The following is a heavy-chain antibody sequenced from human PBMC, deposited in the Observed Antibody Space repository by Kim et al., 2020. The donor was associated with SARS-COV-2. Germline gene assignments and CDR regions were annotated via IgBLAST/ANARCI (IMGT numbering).Heavy chain of an antibody. CDR1: GGSISSYY. V-gene: IGHV4-59*01. Sequence: SETLSLTCTVSGGSISSYYWSWIRQPPGKGLEWIGYIYYSGSTNYNPSLKSRVTISVDTSKNQFSLKLSSVTAADTAVYYCARTPTRYCSSTSCQYYFDYWGQGTLVTVSS. J-gene: IGHJ4*02. CDR3: ARTPTRYCSSTSCQYYFDY. CDR2: IYYSGST. D-gene: IGHD2-2*01.